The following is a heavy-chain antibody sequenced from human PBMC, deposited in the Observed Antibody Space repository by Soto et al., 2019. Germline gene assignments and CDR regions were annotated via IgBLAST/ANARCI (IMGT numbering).Heavy chain of an antibody. CDR1: GYTFTGYY. D-gene: IGHD2-2*01. CDR2: INPNSGGT. CDR3: ARAPLYPVYIVVVPAAMPLDY. J-gene: IGHJ4*02. Sequence: ASVKVSCKASGYTFTGYYMHWVRQAPGQGLEWMGWINPNSGGTNYAQKFQGWVTMTRDTSISTAYMELSRLRSDDTAVYYCARAPLYPVYIVVVPAAMPLDYWGQGTLVTVSS. V-gene: IGHV1-2*04.